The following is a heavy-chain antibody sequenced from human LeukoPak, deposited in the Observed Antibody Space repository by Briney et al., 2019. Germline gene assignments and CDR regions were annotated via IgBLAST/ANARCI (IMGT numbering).Heavy chain of an antibody. CDR3: ATILEGQQWLLGY. J-gene: IGHJ4*02. D-gene: IGHD6-19*01. CDR2: INAGNGNT. Sequence: ASVKVSCKASGYTFTSYAMHWVRQAPGQRLEWMGWINAGNGNTKYSQKFQGRVTMTEDTSTDTAYMELSSLRSEDTAVYYCATILEGQQWLLGYWGQGTLVTVSS. V-gene: IGHV1-3*01. CDR1: GYTFTSYA.